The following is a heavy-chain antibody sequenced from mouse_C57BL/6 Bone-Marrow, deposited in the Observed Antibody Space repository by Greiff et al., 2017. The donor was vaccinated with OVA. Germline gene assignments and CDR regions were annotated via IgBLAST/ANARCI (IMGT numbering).Heavy chain of an antibody. CDR2: SRHKSNDYTT. D-gene: IGHD2-14*01. CDR1: GFTFSDFY. Sequence: EVKVVQSGGGLVQSGRSLRLSCATSGFTFSDFYMEWVRQAPGQGLEWIGASRHKSNDYTTEYSASVKGRFIVSRDTSQSILYLQMNALRAEDTAMYYCARDSTYGYWGQGTLVTVSA. V-gene: IGHV7-1*01. J-gene: IGHJ3*02. CDR3: ARDSTYGY.